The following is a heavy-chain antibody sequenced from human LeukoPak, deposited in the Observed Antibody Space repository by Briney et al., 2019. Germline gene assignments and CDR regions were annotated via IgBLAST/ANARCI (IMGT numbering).Heavy chain of an antibody. CDR1: GFTFSSYS. CDR3: ARDRSASIAVVTAEIDY. V-gene: IGHV3-21*01. J-gene: IGHJ4*02. Sequence: PGGSLRLSCAASGFTFSSYSMNWVHQAPGKGLEWVSSISSSSSYIYYADSVKGRFTISRDNAKDSLYLQMNGLRAEDTAVYYCARDRSASIAVVTAEIDYWGQGTLVTVSS. CDR2: ISSSSSYI. D-gene: IGHD6-19*01.